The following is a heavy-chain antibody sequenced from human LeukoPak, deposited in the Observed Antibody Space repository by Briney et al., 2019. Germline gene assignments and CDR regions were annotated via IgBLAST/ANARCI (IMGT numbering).Heavy chain of an antibody. V-gene: IGHV3-30*04. J-gene: IGHJ4*02. CDR1: GFTFSSYA. CDR2: ISYDGSNK. Sequence: GGSLRLSCAASGFTFSSYAMHWVRQAPGKGLEWVAVISYDGSNKYYADSVKGRFTISRDNSKNTLYLQMNSLRAEDTAVYCCRAIVVVTGLDYWGQGTLVTVSS. CDR3: RAIVVVTGLDY. D-gene: IGHD2-21*02.